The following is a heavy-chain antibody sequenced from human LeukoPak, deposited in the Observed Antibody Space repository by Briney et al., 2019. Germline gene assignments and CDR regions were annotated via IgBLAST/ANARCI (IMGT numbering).Heavy chain of an antibody. Sequence: GASVKVSCKASGYTFTSYGISWVRQAPGQGLEWMGIINPSGGSTSYAQKFQGRVTMTRDTSTSTVYMELSSLRSEDTAVYYCAREKAFGEFHNAFDIWGQGTMVTVSS. V-gene: IGHV1-46*01. CDR2: INPSGGST. J-gene: IGHJ3*02. CDR3: AREKAFGEFHNAFDI. CDR1: GYTFTSYG. D-gene: IGHD3-10*01.